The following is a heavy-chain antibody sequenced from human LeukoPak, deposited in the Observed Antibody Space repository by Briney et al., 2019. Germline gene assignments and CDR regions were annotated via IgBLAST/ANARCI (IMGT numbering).Heavy chain of an antibody. V-gene: IGHV3-48*01. CDR3: ARDEELLELLDY. Sequence: GGSLRLSCAASGFTFSSYSMNWVRQAPGKGLEWVSCISSSSSTIYYADSVKGRFTISRDNAKNSLYLQMNSLRAEDTAVYYCARDEELLELLDYWGQGTLVTVSS. D-gene: IGHD1-7*01. CDR2: ISSSSSTI. CDR1: GFTFSSYS. J-gene: IGHJ4*02.